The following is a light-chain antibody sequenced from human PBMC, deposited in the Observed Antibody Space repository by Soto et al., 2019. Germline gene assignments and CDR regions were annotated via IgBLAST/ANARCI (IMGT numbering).Light chain of an antibody. CDR2: GAS. CDR3: QQFNIWPWT. V-gene: IGKV3-15*01. CDR1: QSVSSN. J-gene: IGKJ1*01. Sequence: EIVMTQSPATLSVSPGQRATLSCRASQSVSSNVAWYQQHPGQAPRLLIYGASTRATGIPARFSGSRSGTEFTLTISSLQSEDFAVYFCQQFNIWPWTFGQGTRV.